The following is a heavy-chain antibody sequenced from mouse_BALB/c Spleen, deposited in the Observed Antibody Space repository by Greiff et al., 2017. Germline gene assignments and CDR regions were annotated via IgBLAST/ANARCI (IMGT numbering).Heavy chain of an antibody. D-gene: IGHD4-1*01. Sequence: EVMLVESGGGLVQPGGSRKLSCAASGFTFSSFGMHWVRQAPEKGLEWVAYISSGSSTIYYADTVKGRFTISRDNPKNTLFLQMTSLRSEDTAMYYCARWDDRFAYWGQGTLVTVSA. CDR1: GFTFSSFG. CDR2: ISSGSSTI. V-gene: IGHV5-17*02. J-gene: IGHJ3*01. CDR3: ARWDDRFAY.